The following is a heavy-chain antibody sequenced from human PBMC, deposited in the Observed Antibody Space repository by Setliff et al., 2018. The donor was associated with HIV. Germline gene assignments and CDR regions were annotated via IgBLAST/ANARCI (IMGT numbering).Heavy chain of an antibody. Sequence: ASETLSLTCTVSGASIGRRSDCWGWIRQPPGKGLEWIGEINHSGSTHYNPSLKSRVAISVDTSKNQFSLKLSSVTAADTAVYYCARPRLRGSGAFDIWGQGTMVTVSS. CDR1: GASIGRRSDC. CDR3: ARPRLRGSGAFDI. CDR2: INHSGST. V-gene: IGHV4-39*01. D-gene: IGHD2-21*01. J-gene: IGHJ3*02.